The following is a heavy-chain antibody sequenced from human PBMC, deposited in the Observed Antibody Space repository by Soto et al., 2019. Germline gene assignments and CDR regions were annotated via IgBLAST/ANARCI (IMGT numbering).Heavy chain of an antibody. V-gene: IGHV3-64*01. CDR2: ISSNGGST. CDR1: GFTFSSYA. CDR3: ARYDILTGLDY. Sequence: EVQLVESGGGLVQPGGSLRLSCAASGFTFSSYAMHWVRQAPGKGLEYVSAISSNGGSTYYANSVKGRFTISRDNSKNTLYLQMGSLRAEDMAVYYCARYDILTGLDYWGQGTLVTVSS. J-gene: IGHJ4*02. D-gene: IGHD3-9*01.